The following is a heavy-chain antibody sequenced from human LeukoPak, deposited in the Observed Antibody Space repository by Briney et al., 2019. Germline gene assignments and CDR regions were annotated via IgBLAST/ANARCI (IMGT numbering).Heavy chain of an antibody. CDR2: ISYDGSNK. Sequence: PGGSLRLACAASGLTFSSYAMHWVRQAPGKGLEWVAVISYDGSNKYYADSVKGRFTISRDNSKNTLYLQMNSLRVEDTAVYHCAKSASGSGIYQGDFDYWGQGTLVTVSS. V-gene: IGHV3-30-3*02. CDR1: GLTFSSYA. CDR3: AKSASGSGIYQGDFDY. J-gene: IGHJ4*02. D-gene: IGHD1-26*01.